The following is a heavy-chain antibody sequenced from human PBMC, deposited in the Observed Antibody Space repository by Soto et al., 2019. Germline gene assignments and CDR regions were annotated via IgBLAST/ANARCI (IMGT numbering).Heavy chain of an antibody. J-gene: IGHJ4*02. Sequence: GGSLRLSCEASGFTFSSYAMHWVRQAPGKGLEWVAVIRFDGSNKYYADSVKGRFTISRDNPKNMLYLQMNSLRAEDTAIYYCARDGVGTTTYFGYFDYWGLGTLVTVSS. CDR1: GFTFSSYA. V-gene: IGHV3-33*08. CDR2: IRFDGSNK. CDR3: ARDGVGTTTYFGYFDY. D-gene: IGHD1-26*01.